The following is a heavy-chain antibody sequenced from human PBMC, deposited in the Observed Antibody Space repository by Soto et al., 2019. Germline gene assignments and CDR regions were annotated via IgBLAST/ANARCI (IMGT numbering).Heavy chain of an antibody. J-gene: IGHJ4*02. CDR1: GYTFTSYG. CDR2: ISGYNGNK. CDR3: GRAPKLLDS. V-gene: IGHV1-18*01. Sequence: QVQLVQSGAEVKKPGASVKVSCKASGYTFTSYGISWVRQAPGQGLEGMGWISGYNGNKKYAQKLQGRVTMTTDTSTSRAYWGLGSLGSDDPAVYYCGRAPKLLDSWGQGPLVTVSS.